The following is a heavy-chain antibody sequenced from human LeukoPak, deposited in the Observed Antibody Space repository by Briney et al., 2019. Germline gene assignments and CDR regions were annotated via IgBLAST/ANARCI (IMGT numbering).Heavy chain of an antibody. CDR3: AREPNTSIVGATIDY. J-gene: IGHJ4*02. V-gene: IGHV1-46*01. CDR1: GYTFTSYY. Sequence: ASVKVSCKASGYTFTSYYMHWVRQAPGQGLEWMGLINPSGGSTSYAQKFQGRVTMTRDTSTSTVYMELSSLRSEDTAVYYWAREPNTSIVGATIDYWGQGALVSVSS. CDR2: INPSGGST. D-gene: IGHD1-26*01.